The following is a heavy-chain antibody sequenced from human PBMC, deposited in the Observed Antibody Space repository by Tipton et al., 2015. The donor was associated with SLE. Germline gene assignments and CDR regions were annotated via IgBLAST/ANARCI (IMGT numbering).Heavy chain of an antibody. CDR1: GFTFISYR. V-gene: IGHV3-30*03. CDR2: ISYDGSNK. J-gene: IGHJ4*02. CDR3: ARVRAARVDY. D-gene: IGHD6-6*01. Sequence: SLRLSCTASGFTFISYRMHWVRQAPGKGLEWVSVISYDGSNKYYADSVQGRFTISRDNAKNTLYLQMNSLRAEDTAVYYCARVRAARVDYWGQGTLVTVSS.